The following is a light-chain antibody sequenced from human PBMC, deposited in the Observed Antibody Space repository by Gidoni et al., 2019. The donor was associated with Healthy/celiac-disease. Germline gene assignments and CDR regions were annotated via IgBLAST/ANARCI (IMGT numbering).Light chain of an antibody. CDR3: CSYAGSSTFPYV. CDR2: EGS. CDR1: SSDVGSYTL. Sequence: QSALPPPASVSGSPGQSITISCTGTSSDVGSYTLVSWYQQPPGKAPKLMIYEGSKRPSGVSNRFSGSKSGNTASLTISGLQAEDEADYYCCSYAGSSTFPYVFGTGTKVTVL. V-gene: IGLV2-23*03. J-gene: IGLJ1*01.